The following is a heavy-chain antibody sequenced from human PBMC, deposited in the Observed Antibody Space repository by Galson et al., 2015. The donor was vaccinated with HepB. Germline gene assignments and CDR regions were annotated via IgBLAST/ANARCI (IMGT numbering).Heavy chain of an antibody. CDR1: GFTLSSYS. D-gene: IGHD2-15*01. V-gene: IGHV3-48*02. CDR3: ASSVVAATPPLGY. CDR2: ISSSSSTI. J-gene: IGHJ4*02. Sequence: SLRLSCAASGFTLSSYSMNWVRQAPGKGLEWVSYISSSSSTIYYADSVEGRFTISRDNAKNSLYLQMNSLRDEDTAVYYCASSVVAATPPLGYWGQGTLVTVSS.